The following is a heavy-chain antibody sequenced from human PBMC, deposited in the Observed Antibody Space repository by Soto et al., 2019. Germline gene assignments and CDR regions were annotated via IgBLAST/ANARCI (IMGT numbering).Heavy chain of an antibody. CDR1: GYSFTSYW. V-gene: IGHV5-51*01. D-gene: IGHD6-19*01. CDR3: ARFKRGAYSSGWYCLSGYYTPGFDV. CDR2: IYPGDSDT. Sequence: PGESLKISCGGFGYSFTSYWIGWVRQMPGKGLEWMGIIYPGDSDTKYSPSVQGQVTISADRSISTAYLQWTSLKASDTAMYYCARFKRGAYSSGWYCLSGYYTPGFDVWAQGTKVPAS. J-gene: IGHJ6*02.